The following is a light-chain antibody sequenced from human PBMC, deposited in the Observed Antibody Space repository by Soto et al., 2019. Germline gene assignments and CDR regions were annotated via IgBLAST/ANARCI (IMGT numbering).Light chain of an antibody. V-gene: IGKV3-15*01. J-gene: IGKJ4*01. CDR1: QRIGDT. Sequence: EVVLTQSPATLSVSPGEGVTLSCRASQRIGDTLAWYQHKPGQTPRLLIYDTSARATGVPARFSGSRSGPEFTFTITSLQSEDFTIYYCQRYNNWPLTFGGGTKVESK. CDR3: QRYNNWPLT. CDR2: DTS.